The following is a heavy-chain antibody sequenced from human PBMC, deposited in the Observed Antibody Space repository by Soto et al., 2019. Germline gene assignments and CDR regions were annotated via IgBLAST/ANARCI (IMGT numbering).Heavy chain of an antibody. CDR1: GFMFSTYT. V-gene: IGHV3-21*01. CDR2: IDSSGSYI. Sequence: GGSLRLSCAASGFMFSTYTMNWVRQAPGKGLEWVSSIDSSGSYIYYADSVKGRFTISRDNAKNSLYLQMNSLRAEDTAVYYCARDIEKYWGQGTLVTVSS. CDR3: ARDIEKY. J-gene: IGHJ4*02. D-gene: IGHD3-16*02.